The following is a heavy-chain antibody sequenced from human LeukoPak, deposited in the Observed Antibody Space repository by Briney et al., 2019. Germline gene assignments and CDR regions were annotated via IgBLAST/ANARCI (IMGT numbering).Heavy chain of an antibody. CDR3: ARAKRNGFDI. CDR2: IRRSSSTI. Sequence: AGGSLRLSCEASGFTFSNYSMNWVRQAPGKGLEWVSYIRRSSSTIYYADSVKGRFTISRDNAKNLLYLQMNSLRAEDTAVYYCARAKRNGFDIWGQGTMVTVSS. CDR1: GFTFSNYS. J-gene: IGHJ3*02. V-gene: IGHV3-48*01.